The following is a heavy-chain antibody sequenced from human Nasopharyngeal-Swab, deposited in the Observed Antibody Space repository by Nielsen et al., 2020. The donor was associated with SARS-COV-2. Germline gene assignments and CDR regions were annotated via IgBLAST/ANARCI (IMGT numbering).Heavy chain of an antibody. V-gene: IGHV1-69*13. CDR2: IIPIFGTA. CDR3: ARFRLAAGTSDY. J-gene: IGHJ4*02. CDR1: GGTFSSYA. Sequence: SVKVSCKASGGTFSSYAISWVRQAPGQGLEWMGGIIPIFGTANYAQKFQGRVTITADESTSTAYMELSSLRSEDTAVYYCARFRLAAGTSDYWGQGTLVTVSS. D-gene: IGHD6-13*01.